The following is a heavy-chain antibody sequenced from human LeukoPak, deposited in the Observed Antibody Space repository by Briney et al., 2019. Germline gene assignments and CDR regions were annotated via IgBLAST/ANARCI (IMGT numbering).Heavy chain of an antibody. CDR3: ARAKFRFGELFGY. CDR1: GYTFTSYA. J-gene: IGHJ4*02. V-gene: IGHV1-3*01. Sequence: VASVKVSCKASGYTFTSYAMHWVRQAPGQGLEWMGWINAGNGNTKYSQKFQGRVTITRDTSASTAYMELSSLRSEDTAVYYCARAKFRFGELFGYWGQGTLVTVSS. CDR2: INAGNGNT. D-gene: IGHD3-10*01.